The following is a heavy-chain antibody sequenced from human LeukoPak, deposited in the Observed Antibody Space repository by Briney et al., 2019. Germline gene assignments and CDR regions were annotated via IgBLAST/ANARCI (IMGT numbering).Heavy chain of an antibody. Sequence: PSETLSLTCTVSGGSISSYYWSWIRQPPGKRLEWIGYIYYSGSTNYNPSLKSRVTISVDTSKNQFSLKLSSVTAADTAVYYCARAPLWFGIPFDPWGQGTLVTVSS. CDR3: ARAPLWFGIPFDP. V-gene: IGHV4-59*01. CDR2: IYYSGST. D-gene: IGHD3-10*01. J-gene: IGHJ5*02. CDR1: GGSISSYY.